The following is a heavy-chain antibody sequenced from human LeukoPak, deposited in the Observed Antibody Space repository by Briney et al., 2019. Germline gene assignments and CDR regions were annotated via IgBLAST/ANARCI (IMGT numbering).Heavy chain of an antibody. CDR2: ISGTGATT. CDR1: GFTFSSYA. CDR3: AKRAIWSGYYWDY. Sequence: GSLRLSCAASGFTFSSYAMSWVRQAPGKGLEWVSAISGTGATTYYADSVEGRFTIPRDNSKNTLYLQMNSLRAEDTAVYYCAKRAIWSGYYWDYWGQGTLVTVSS. D-gene: IGHD3-3*01. J-gene: IGHJ4*02. V-gene: IGHV3-23*01.